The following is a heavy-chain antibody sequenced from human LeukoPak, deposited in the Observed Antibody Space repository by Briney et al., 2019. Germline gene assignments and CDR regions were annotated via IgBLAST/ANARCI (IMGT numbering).Heavy chain of an antibody. Sequence: SETLSLTCTVSGGSISSSSYYWGWVRQPPGKGLEWIGSIYYSGSTYYNPSLKRRVTISVDTSKNQFSLKLSSVTAADTAVYYCAREPRFYCSGGSCYSGDWFDPWGQGTLVTVSS. J-gene: IGHJ5*02. V-gene: IGHV4-39*07. D-gene: IGHD2-15*01. CDR3: AREPRFYCSGGSCYSGDWFDP. CDR2: IYYSGST. CDR1: GGSISSSSYY.